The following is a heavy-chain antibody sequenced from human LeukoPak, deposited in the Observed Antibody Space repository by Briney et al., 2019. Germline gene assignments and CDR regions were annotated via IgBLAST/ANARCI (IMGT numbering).Heavy chain of an antibody. CDR3: ARHKPFDGADY. Sequence: SETLSLTCTVSGGSISSSTHYWGWIRQPPGKGLVWIGNIFYSGTTYYYPSLKSRVTISVDTSKNHFSLRLSSVTVADTAIYYCARHKPFDGADYWGQGTLVTVSS. V-gene: IGHV4-39*01. J-gene: IGHJ4*02. CDR1: GGSISSSTHY. D-gene: IGHD3-16*01. CDR2: IFYSGTT.